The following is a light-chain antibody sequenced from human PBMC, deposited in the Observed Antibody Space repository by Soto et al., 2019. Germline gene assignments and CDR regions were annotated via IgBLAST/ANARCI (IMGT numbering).Light chain of an antibody. Sequence: QSVLTQSPSASASLGASVKLTCTLSSGYSTHAIAWHQQQSEKGPRFLMKINYDGTHSKGDGFFDRFSGSSSGAERHLTISSLQSEDEADYYCQSLGTGIQVFGGGTKLTVL. V-gene: IGLV4-69*01. CDR3: QSLGTGIQV. J-gene: IGLJ3*02. CDR2: INYDGTH. CDR1: SGYSTHA.